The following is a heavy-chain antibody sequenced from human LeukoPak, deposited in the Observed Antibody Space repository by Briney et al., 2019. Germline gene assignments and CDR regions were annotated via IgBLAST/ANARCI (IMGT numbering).Heavy chain of an antibody. J-gene: IGHJ4*02. V-gene: IGHV4-30-4*08. CDR3: ARDRTGYGHFDY. Sequence: SQTLSLTCTVSGGSISSADYHWNWIRQPPGKGLEWIGYIYYSGSTYYNPSLQSRVIISVDTSKHQFSLKLSSVTAADTAVYYCARDRTGYGHFDYWGQGTLVTVSS. CDR1: GGSISSADYH. D-gene: IGHD4-17*01. CDR2: IYYSGST.